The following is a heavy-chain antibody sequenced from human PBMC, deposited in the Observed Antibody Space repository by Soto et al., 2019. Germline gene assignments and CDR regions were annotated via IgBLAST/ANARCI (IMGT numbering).Heavy chain of an antibody. CDR2: ISGSGGIT. CDR3: AKSPSLALCHFCAFDI. Sequence: EVQLLESGGGLVQPGGSLRLSCEASGFTFSSYAMSWVRQAPGKGLEWVSDISGSGGITYYADSVKGRFTISRGNSKNTLYLQMNSLRAEDTAVYYCAKSPSLALCHFCAFDIWGRGTMVTVSS. D-gene: IGHD3-3*02. V-gene: IGHV3-23*01. J-gene: IGHJ3*02. CDR1: GFTFSSYA.